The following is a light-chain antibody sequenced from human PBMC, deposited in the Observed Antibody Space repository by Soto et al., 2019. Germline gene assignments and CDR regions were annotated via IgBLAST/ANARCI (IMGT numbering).Light chain of an antibody. CDR2: AAS. V-gene: IGKV1-39*01. CDR1: QSISSY. CDR3: QQSYSTLTWT. Sequence: DIQMTQSPSSLSASVGDRVTITCRASQSISSYLNWYQQKPGKAPKLLIYAASSLQSGVPSRFSGSGSGTDFTLTISSLPPEDFATYYCQQSYSTLTWTFGQGTKLEIK. J-gene: IGKJ1*01.